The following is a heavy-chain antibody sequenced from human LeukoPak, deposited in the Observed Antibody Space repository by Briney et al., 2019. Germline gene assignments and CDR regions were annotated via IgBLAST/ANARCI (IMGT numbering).Heavy chain of an antibody. CDR1: GFTFSSYS. D-gene: IGHD4-17*01. CDR2: ISSSSSYI. V-gene: IGHV3-21*01. CDR3: ARGDKTTVTSYGMDV. J-gene: IGHJ6*02. Sequence: GGSLRLSCAASGFTFSSYSMNWVRQAPGKGLEWVSSISSSSSYIYYADSVKGRFTISRDNAKNSLYLQMNSLRAEDTAVYYCARGDKTTVTSYGMDVWGQGTTVTVSS.